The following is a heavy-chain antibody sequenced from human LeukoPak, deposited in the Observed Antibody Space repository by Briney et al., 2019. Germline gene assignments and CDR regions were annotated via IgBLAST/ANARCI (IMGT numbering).Heavy chain of an antibody. CDR1: GFTLSSYW. Sequence: GGSLRLSCAASGFTLSSYWMSWVRQAPGKGLEWVANINEDGSAKSYVDSVKGRFTISRDNTRNSLYLQITGLRAEDTAVYYCARDEPGYGEFLLYWGQGTLVTVSS. CDR3: ARDEPGYGEFLLY. D-gene: IGHD3-10*01. V-gene: IGHV3-7*01. J-gene: IGHJ4*02. CDR2: INEDGSAK.